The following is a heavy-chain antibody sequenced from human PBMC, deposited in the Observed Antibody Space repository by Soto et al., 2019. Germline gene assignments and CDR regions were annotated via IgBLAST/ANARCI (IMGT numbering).Heavy chain of an antibody. V-gene: IGHV1-69*08. D-gene: IGHD2-15*01. CDR3: ARDGYCSGGSCYINFDY. J-gene: IGHJ4*02. CDR1: GGTFSSYT. CDR2: IIPILGIA. Sequence: QVPLVQSGAEVKKPGSSVKVSCKASGGTFSSYTISWVRQAPGQGLEWMGRIIPILGIANYAQKFQGRVTITADKSTSTAYMELSSLRSEDTAVYYCARDGYCSGGSCYINFDYWGQGTLVTVSS.